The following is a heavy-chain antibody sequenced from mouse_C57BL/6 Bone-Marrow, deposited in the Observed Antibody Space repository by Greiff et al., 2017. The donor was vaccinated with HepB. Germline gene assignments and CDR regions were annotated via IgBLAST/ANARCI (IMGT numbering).Heavy chain of an antibody. V-gene: IGHV1-58*01. Sequence: EVQLQQSGAELVRPGSSVKMSCKTSGYTFTSYGINWVKQRPGQGLEWIGYIYIGNGYTEYNEKFKGKATLTSDTSSSTAYMQLSSLTSEDSAVYFCSRWYYGSGNWDFDVWGTGTTVTVSS. CDR2: IYIGNGYT. CDR3: SRWYYGSGNWDFDV. CDR1: GYTFTSYG. D-gene: IGHD1-1*01. J-gene: IGHJ1*03.